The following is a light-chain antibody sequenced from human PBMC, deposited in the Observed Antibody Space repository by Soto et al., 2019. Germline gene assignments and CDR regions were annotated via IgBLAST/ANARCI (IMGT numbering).Light chain of an antibody. J-gene: IGKJ4*01. V-gene: IGKV3-20*01. CDR3: RQYGRSLGFA. CDR2: GAS. Sequence: EIMLTQSPGTLSLSTRERATLSCRASQSLDGNFLAWYQEKPGQAPRLVIHGASTRAPGISDRFSGSGSGTDFTLTISRLEPEDFAVYYCRQYGRSLGFAFGGGTKV. CDR1: QSLDGNF.